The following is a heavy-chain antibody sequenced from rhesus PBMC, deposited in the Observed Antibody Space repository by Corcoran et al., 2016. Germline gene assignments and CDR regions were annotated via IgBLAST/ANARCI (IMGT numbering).Heavy chain of an antibody. CDR3: ARGGAYSSGWSFDY. Sequence: QVQLQESGPGVVKPSETLSLTCAVSGGSISDSYRWSWIRQPPGKGLEWIGYIQDRSTITNYNPSLKSRVTISKATSKTQFSLKLNSVTAADTAVYYCARGGAYSSGWSFDYWGQGVLVTVSS. J-gene: IGHJ4*01. CDR1: GGSISDSYR. CDR2: IQDRSTIT. V-gene: IGHV4S10*01. D-gene: IGHD6S26*01.